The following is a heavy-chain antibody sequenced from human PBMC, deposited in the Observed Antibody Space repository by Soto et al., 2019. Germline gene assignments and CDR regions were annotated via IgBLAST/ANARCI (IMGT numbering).Heavy chain of an antibody. V-gene: IGHV1-18*01. CDR1: GYTFSNYG. CDR2: ISLYSDGT. CDR3: ARVVPGAEAWFGP. J-gene: IGHJ5*02. Sequence: ASVKVSCKTSGYTFSNYGITWVRQAPGQPLEWLGWISLYSDGTSYAQKFRGRVSMTTDTSTTTAYMELRSLRSDDTAVYYCARVVPGAEAWFGPWGQGPLVTVSS.